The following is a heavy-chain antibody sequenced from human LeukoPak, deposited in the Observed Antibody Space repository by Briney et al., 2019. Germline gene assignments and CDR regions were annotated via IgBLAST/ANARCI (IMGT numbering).Heavy chain of an antibody. J-gene: IGHJ3*02. CDR3: AKHPLWIVGATGAFDI. CDR1: GFTISSCA. CDR2: ISGRGGIT. V-gene: IGHV3-23*01. D-gene: IGHD1-26*01. Sequence: PGASMRLSCAASGFTISSCAMSWVRLAAGEGQGWVSVISGRGGITYYAHSVKGRFTNSRDNSKNTLYLKMNSLRAEDTAVYYSAKHPLWIVGATGAFDIWGEGKMVTVSS.